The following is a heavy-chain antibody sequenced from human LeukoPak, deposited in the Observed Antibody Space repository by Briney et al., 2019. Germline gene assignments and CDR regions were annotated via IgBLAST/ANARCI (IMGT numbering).Heavy chain of an antibody. D-gene: IGHD1-26*01. Sequence: GGSLRLSCAASGFTFSNYWMHWVRQAPGKGLVWVSRINPDGSTTNYADSVMGRFTISRDNAKNTLYLQMNSLRAEDTAVYYCARGEPQKRGSYYFDYWGQGTLVTVSS. CDR2: INPDGSTT. CDR3: ARGEPQKRGSYYFDY. V-gene: IGHV3-74*01. CDR1: GFTFSNYW. J-gene: IGHJ4*02.